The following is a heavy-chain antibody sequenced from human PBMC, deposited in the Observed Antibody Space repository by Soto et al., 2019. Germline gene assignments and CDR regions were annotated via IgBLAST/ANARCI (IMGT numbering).Heavy chain of an antibody. CDR3: APLSVPLSGPYGIHV. Sequence: SETLSLTCSVSGYSVTSSDYYWAWIRQPPGKGLEWIGSMFYSGLTYYNPSLKSRVTLSVDTSKNQFSVRLNSVTAADTAVYYCAPLSVPLSGPYGIHVWGQGTTVTVSS. J-gene: IGHJ6*02. CDR1: GYSVTSSDYY. D-gene: IGHD2-15*01. V-gene: IGHV4-39*01. CDR2: MFYSGLT.